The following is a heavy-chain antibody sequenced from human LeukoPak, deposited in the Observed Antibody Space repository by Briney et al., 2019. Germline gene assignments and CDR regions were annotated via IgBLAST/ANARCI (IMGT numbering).Heavy chain of an antibody. CDR3: AREVAAAGTPYNWFDP. D-gene: IGHD6-13*01. V-gene: IGHV4-59*01. J-gene: IGHJ5*02. CDR1: GGSISSYY. Sequence: SATLSLTCTVSGGSISSYYWSWIRQPPGKGLEWLAYIYYSGSTNYNPSLKSRVTISVDTSKNQFSLKLSSVTAADTAVYYCAREVAAAGTPYNWFDPWGQGTLVTVSS. CDR2: IYYSGST.